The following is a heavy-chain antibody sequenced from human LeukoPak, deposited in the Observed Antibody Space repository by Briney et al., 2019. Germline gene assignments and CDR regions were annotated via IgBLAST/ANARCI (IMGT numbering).Heavy chain of an antibody. D-gene: IGHD3-22*01. J-gene: IGHJ4*02. CDR1: GFTFSSYA. CDR2: ISGSGGNT. CDR3: AKGGYYDSSSY. Sequence: GGSLRLSCAASGFTFSSYAMSWVRQAPGKGLEWISAISGSGGNTYCADSVKGRFTISRDSSKNTLSLQMNSLRAEDTAVYYCAKGGYYDSSSYWGQGILVTVSS. V-gene: IGHV3-23*01.